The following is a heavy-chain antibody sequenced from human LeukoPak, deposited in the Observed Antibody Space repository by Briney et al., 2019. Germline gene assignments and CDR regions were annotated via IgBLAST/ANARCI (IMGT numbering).Heavy chain of an antibody. V-gene: IGHV4-59*01. D-gene: IGHD1-26*01. J-gene: IGHJ6*03. CDR2: IYYSGST. CDR1: GGSISSYY. CDR3: ARAQWEWYPYYYYMDV. Sequence: SETLSLTCTVSGGSISSYYWSWIRQPPGTGLEWIGYIYYSGSTNYNPSLKSRVTISVDTSKNQFSLKLSSVTAADTAVYYCARAQWEWYPYYYYMDVWGKGTTVTVSS.